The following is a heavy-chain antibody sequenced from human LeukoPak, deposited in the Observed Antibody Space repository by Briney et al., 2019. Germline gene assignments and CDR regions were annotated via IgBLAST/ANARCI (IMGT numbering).Heavy chain of an antibody. V-gene: IGHV1-8*01. Sequence: ASVKVSCKASGYTFTSYDINWVRQATGQGLEWMGWMNPNSGNTGYAQKFQGRVTMTRNTSISTAYMELSSLRSEDTAVYYCARVYYDSSGYYPRYGWFDPWGQGTLVTVSS. D-gene: IGHD3-22*01. J-gene: IGHJ5*02. CDR1: GYTFTSYD. CDR2: MNPNSGNT. CDR3: ARVYYDSSGYYPRYGWFDP.